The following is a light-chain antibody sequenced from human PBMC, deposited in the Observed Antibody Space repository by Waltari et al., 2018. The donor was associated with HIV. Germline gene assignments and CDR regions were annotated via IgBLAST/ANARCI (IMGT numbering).Light chain of an antibody. V-gene: IGLV3-25*03. CDR2: KET. CDR3: QSADSSGAYWV. CDR1: AMPNQY. J-gene: IGLJ3*02. Sequence: SSELTQPPSVSVPPGQTARITCSGDAMPNQYAYWYQQKPGQAPILKKNKETGRPPGIPGRFSGSNSGTTVTLTISGVQAEDEADYHCQSADSSGAYWVFGGGTRLTVL.